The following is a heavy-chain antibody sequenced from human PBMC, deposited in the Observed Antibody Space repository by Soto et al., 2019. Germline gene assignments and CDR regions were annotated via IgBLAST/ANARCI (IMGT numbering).Heavy chain of an antibody. CDR3: ARHRGYCSGPGRYFDL. D-gene: IGHD2-15*01. CDR1: GYSFSNYW. V-gene: IGHV5-51*01. J-gene: IGHJ2*01. CDR2: ILPGDSNT. Sequence: GESLKISCQGSGYSFSNYWIGWVRQMPGKGLEWMGIILPGDSNTRYSPSFQGQVTISADKSISTAYLQWSSLKASDTAMYYCARHRGYCSGPGRYFDLWGRGTLVTVSS.